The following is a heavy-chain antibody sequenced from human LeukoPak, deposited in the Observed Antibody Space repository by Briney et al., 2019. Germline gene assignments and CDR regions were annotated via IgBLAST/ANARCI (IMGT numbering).Heavy chain of an antibody. CDR2: IYYSGST. CDR3: ARIIAAALSAFYYYYYMDV. V-gene: IGHV4-59*01. J-gene: IGHJ6*03. Sequence: SETLSLTCTVSGGSISSYYWSWIRQPPGKGLEWIGYIYYSGSTNYNPSLKSRVTISIDTSKNQFSLKLSSVTAADTAVYYCARIIAAALSAFYYYYYMDVWGKGTTVTISS. D-gene: IGHD6-13*01. CDR1: GGSISSYY.